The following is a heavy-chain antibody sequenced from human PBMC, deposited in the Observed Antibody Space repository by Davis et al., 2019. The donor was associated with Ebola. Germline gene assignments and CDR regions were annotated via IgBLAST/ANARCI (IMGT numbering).Heavy chain of an antibody. D-gene: IGHD2-21*01. Sequence: ASVKVSCKTSGYTFTDYYMHWVRQAPGQGLEWMGWMNPTSGGTTYAQKFQGRVTMTRDTSINTAYMELSSLKSDDTAVYYCARDLKIVEGRSRGYFDLWGRGTLVTVSS. V-gene: IGHV1-2*02. CDR2: MNPTSGGT. J-gene: IGHJ2*01. CDR3: ARDLKIVEGRSRGYFDL. CDR1: GYTFTDYY.